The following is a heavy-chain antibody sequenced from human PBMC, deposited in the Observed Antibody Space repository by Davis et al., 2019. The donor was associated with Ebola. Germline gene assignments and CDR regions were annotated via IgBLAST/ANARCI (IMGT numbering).Heavy chain of an antibody. CDR3: ARVLYYYDSSGYLSGFFDY. D-gene: IGHD3-22*01. CDR1: GGSISSYY. J-gene: IGHJ4*02. CDR2: IYYSGST. V-gene: IGHV4-59*01. Sequence: GSLRLSCTVSGGSISSYYWSWIRQPPGKGLEWIGYIYYSGSTNYNPSLKSRVTISVDTSKNQFSLKLSSVTAADTAVYYCARVLYYYDSSGYLSGFFDYWGQGTLVTVSS.